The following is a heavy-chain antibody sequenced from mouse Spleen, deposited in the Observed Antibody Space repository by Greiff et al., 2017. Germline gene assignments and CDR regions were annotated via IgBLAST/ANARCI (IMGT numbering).Heavy chain of an antibody. CDR1: GFTFSDYY. V-gene: IGHV5-4*02. Sequence: EVMLVESGGGLVKPGGSLKLSCAASGFTFSDYYMYWVRQTPEKRLEWVATISDGGSYTYYPDSVKGRFTISRDNAKNNLYLQMSSLKSEDTAMYYCARDRRFAYWGQGTLVTVSA. CDR3: ARDRRFAY. J-gene: IGHJ3*01. CDR2: ISDGGSYT.